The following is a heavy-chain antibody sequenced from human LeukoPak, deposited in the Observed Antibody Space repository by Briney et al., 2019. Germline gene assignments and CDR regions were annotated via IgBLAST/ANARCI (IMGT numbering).Heavy chain of an antibody. CDR3: ARSSIGQLDY. J-gene: IGHJ4*02. V-gene: IGHV4-59*01. CDR2: IYYNGIS. Sequence: PSETLSLTCTVSGGSISGYYWSWIRQPPGKGLEWIAYIYYNGISNYNPSLKSRVTISVDTSKNQFSLKLSSVTAADTAVYYCARSSIGQLDYWGQGTLVTVSS. CDR1: GGSISGYY. D-gene: IGHD2/OR15-2a*01.